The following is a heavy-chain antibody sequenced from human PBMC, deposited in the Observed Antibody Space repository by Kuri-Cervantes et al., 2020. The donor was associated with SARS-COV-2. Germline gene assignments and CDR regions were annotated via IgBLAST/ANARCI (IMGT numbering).Heavy chain of an antibody. CDR1: GFTFSSYW. V-gene: IGHV3-7*05. D-gene: IGHD1-7*01. Sequence: GESLKISCAASGFTFSSYWMSWVRQAPGKGLEWVANIKQDGSEKPYVDSAKGRFTISRDNAKNSLYLQMNSLRAEDTAVYYCARDTHNWNSLNDYWGQGTLVTVSS. CDR3: ARDTHNWNSLNDY. CDR2: IKQDGSEK. J-gene: IGHJ4*02.